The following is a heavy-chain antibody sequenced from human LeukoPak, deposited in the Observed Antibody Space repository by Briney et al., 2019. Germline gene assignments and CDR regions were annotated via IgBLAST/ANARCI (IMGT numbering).Heavy chain of an antibody. D-gene: IGHD3-10*01. V-gene: IGHV1-2*02. CDR2: INPNSGAT. CDR3: ARVAYYYGSGSYYLLGY. CDR1: GYTFTGYY. Sequence: ASVKVSCKASGYTFTGYYMHWVRQAPGQGLEWMGWINPNSGATNYVQKFQGRVTMTRDTSISTVYMELSRLKSDDTTVYYCARVAYYYGSGSYYLLGYWGQGTLVTVSS. J-gene: IGHJ4*02.